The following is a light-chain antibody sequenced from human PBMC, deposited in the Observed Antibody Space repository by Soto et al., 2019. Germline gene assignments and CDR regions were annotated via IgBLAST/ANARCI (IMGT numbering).Light chain of an antibody. CDR3: MQALQIPWT. CDR2: LGS. J-gene: IGKJ1*01. V-gene: IGKV2-28*01. Sequence: DIVMTQSPLSLSVTPGEPASISCRSSQSLLLRNGNNYLDWYLQKPGQSPQLLIYLGSNRASGVPDRFSGSGSGTDFTLRISRVEAEDVGVYYCMQALQIPWTFGQGTKGDIK. CDR1: QSLLLRNGNNY.